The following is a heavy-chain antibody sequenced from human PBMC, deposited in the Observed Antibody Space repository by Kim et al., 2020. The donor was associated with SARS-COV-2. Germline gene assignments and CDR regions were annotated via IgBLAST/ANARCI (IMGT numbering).Heavy chain of an antibody. Sequence: ASVKVSCKASGYTFTSYYMHWVRQAPGQGLEWMGIINPSGGSTSYAQKFQGRVTMTRDTSTSTVYMELSSLRSEDTAVYYCARAAILRYIDWLSVPPNFDYWGQGTLVTVSS. J-gene: IGHJ4*02. CDR1: GYTFTSYY. CDR2: INPSGGST. D-gene: IGHD3-9*01. V-gene: IGHV1-46*01. CDR3: ARAAILRYIDWLSVPPNFDY.